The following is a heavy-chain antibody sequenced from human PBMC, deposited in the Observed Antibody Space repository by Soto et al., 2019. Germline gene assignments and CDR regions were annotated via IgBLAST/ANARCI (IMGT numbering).Heavy chain of an antibody. V-gene: IGHV4-34*01. CDR1: GGSFSGYY. CDR2: INHSGST. Sequence: SETLSLTCAVYGGSFSGYYWSWIRQPPGKGLEWIGEINHSGSTNYNPSLKSRVTISVDTSKNHFSLKLSSVTAADTAVYYCARGRGYCSSTSCPFYMDVWGKGTTVTVSS. J-gene: IGHJ6*03. D-gene: IGHD2-2*01. CDR3: ARGRGYCSSTSCPFYMDV.